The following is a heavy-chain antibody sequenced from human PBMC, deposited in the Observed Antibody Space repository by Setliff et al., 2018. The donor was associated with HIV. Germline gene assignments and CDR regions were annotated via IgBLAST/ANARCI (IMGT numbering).Heavy chain of an antibody. V-gene: IGHV3-33*05. J-gene: IGHJ4*02. CDR3: ARGEPTILVVPAAFFDY. Sequence: PGGSLRLSCAVSGFTFSTYGMHWVRQAPGKGLEWVTFIEHDGSKKFYADSVKGRFTISRDNVKNSLYLQMNSLRAEDTAVYYCARGEPTILVVPAAFFDYWGQGTLVTVSS. D-gene: IGHD2-2*01. CDR2: IEHDGSKK. CDR1: GFTFSTYG.